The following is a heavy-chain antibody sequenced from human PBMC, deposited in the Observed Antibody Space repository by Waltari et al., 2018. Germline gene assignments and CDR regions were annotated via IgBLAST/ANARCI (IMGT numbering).Heavy chain of an antibody. V-gene: IGHV3-30*02. CDR2: IRYDGSNK. CDR1: GFTFSSYG. D-gene: IGHD6-6*01. J-gene: IGHJ4*02. Sequence: QVQLVESGGGVVQPGGSLRLSCAASGFTFSSYGMHWVRQAPGKGLEWVAFIRYDGSNKYYADSVKGRFTISRDNSKNTLYLQMNSLRAEDTAVYYCAKDRLLYSGGSGSSAFDYWGQGTLVTVSS. CDR3: AKDRLLYSGGSGSSAFDY.